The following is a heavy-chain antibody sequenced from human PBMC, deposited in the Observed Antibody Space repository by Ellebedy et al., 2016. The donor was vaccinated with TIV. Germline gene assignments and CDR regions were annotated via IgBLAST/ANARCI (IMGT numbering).Heavy chain of an antibody. J-gene: IGHJ6*02. V-gene: IGHV6-1*01. CDR1: GDSVSSNSAT. CDR3: ARGNKSPYYYDMDV. CDR2: TYYRSKWYN. Sequence: SQTLSLTCAISGDSVSSNSATWNWIRQSPSRGLEWLGRTYYRSKWYNDFAVSVKSRIIINPDTSKNQFFLQLNSVTPEDTALYYCARGNKSPYYYDMDVWGQGTTVTVSS.